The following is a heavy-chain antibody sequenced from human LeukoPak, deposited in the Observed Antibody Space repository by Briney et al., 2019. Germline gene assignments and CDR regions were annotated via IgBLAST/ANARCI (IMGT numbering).Heavy chain of an antibody. Sequence: PGGSLRLSCADSGFTFSRYRMDWVRQAPGKGLEWVSSISSSSSYIYYADSVKGRFTISRDNAKNSLYLQMNSLRAEDTAVYYCARDSGSYYPDAFDIWGQGTMVTVSS. CDR2: ISSSSSYI. D-gene: IGHD1-26*01. CDR1: GFTFSRYR. V-gene: IGHV3-21*01. J-gene: IGHJ3*02. CDR3: ARDSGSYYPDAFDI.